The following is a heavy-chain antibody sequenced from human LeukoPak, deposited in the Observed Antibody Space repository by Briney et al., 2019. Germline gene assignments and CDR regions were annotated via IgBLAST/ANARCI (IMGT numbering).Heavy chain of an antibody. Sequence: SVKVSCKASGGTFSSYAISWVRQAPGQGLEWMGRIIPILGIANYAQKFQGRVTITADKSTSTAYMEPSSLRSEDTAVYYCAATIVDTAMAHFDAFDIWGQGTMVTVSS. CDR1: GGTFSSYA. J-gene: IGHJ3*02. V-gene: IGHV1-69*04. CDR2: IIPILGIA. D-gene: IGHD5-18*01. CDR3: AATIVDTAMAHFDAFDI.